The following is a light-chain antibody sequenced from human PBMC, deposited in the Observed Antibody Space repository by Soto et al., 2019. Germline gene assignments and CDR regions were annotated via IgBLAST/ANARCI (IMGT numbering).Light chain of an antibody. J-gene: IGKJ1*01. CDR3: QQYSRAPLT. CDR1: QSVTDKY. V-gene: IGKV3-20*01. CDR2: GAS. Sequence: EILLTQSPSTLSLSPGERAPLPCRASQSVTDKYLAWYQQKPGKAPRLVISGASSRTSGIPERFSASGSGTDFTLTISRLEPEDFEVYYCQQYSRAPLTFGQGTKVDIK.